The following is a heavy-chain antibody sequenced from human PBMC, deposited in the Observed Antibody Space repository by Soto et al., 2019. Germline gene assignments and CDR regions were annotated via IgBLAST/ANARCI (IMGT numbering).Heavy chain of an antibody. CDR2: INAGNGNT. V-gene: IGHV1-3*01. Sequence: ASVKVSCKASGYTFGSYAMHWVRQAPGQRLEWMGWINAGNGNTRYSQKLQGRVTITRDTSATTVYMEPSSLRFEDTAIYYCARDPATYSSGYDFWG. CDR1: GYTFGSYA. J-gene: IGHJ5*01. CDR3: ARDPATYSSGYDF. D-gene: IGHD6-19*01.